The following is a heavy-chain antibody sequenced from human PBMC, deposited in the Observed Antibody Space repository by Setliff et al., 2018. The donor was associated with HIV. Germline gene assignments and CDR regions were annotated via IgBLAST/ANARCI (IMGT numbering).Heavy chain of an antibody. CDR3: ARDDGFDI. J-gene: IGHJ3*02. V-gene: IGHV1-18*01. CDR1: GHSFHSYD. Sequence: GASVKVSCKASGHSFHSYDINWVRQAPGQGLEWMAWISPYNGKTEYAEKFQARFTVTADTSTSTAYMELRSLRSDDTAVYYCARDDGFDIWGQGTMVTVSS. CDR2: ISPYNGKT.